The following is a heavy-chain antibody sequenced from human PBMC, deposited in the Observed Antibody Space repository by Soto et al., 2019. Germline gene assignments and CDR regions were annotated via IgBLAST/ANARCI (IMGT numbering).Heavy chain of an antibody. CDR1: GGSISSSSYY. Sequence: SETLSLTCTVSGGSISSSSYYWGWIRQPPGKGLEWIGSIYYSGSTYYNPSLKSRVTISVDTSKNQFSLKLSSVTAADTTVYYCARHLQNYGDYDVEYYYYGMDVWGQGTTVTVSS. V-gene: IGHV4-39*01. D-gene: IGHD4-17*01. J-gene: IGHJ6*02. CDR2: IYYSGST. CDR3: ARHLQNYGDYDVEYYYYGMDV.